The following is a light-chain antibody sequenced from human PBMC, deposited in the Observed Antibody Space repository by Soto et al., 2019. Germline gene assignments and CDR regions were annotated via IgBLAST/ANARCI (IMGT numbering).Light chain of an antibody. Sequence: EIVLTQSPGTLSLSPGERATLSCRASQSVSSSYLAWYQQKPGQAPRLLIYGASSSATVIPYRFSGSGSGTDFNLTISRLEPDDFAVYYCQQYGSPITFGQGTRLEIK. V-gene: IGKV3-20*01. CDR3: QQYGSPIT. J-gene: IGKJ5*01. CDR1: QSVSSSY. CDR2: GAS.